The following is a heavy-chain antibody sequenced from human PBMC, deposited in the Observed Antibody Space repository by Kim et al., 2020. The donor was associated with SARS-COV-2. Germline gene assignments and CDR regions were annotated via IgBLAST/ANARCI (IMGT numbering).Heavy chain of an antibody. D-gene: IGHD3-22*01. CDR2: ISSSSSTI. CDR1: GFTFSSYS. J-gene: IGHJ4*02. V-gene: IGHV3-48*02. CDR3: ARGIPWGNYYETFSPLYFDY. Sequence: GGSLRLSCAASGFTFSSYSMNWVRQAPGKGLEWVSYISSSSSTIYYADSVKGRFTISRDNAKNSLYLQMNSLRDEDTAVYYCARGIPWGNYYETFSPLYFDYWGQGTLVTVSS.